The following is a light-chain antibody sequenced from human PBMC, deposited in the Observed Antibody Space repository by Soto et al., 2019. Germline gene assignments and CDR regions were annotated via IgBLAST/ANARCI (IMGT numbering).Light chain of an antibody. CDR1: SSNIGAGYN. V-gene: IGLV1-40*01. J-gene: IGLJ1*01. CDR2: GNT. Sequence: QSVLTQPPSVSGAPGQRVTISCTGSSSNIGAGYNVHWYQQLPGTAPKLLIYGNTNRPSGVPDRFSASKSDTSASLAITGLQSEDEAFYYCQSFGSTLSGGVFGTGTKVTVL. CDR3: QSFGSTLSGGV.